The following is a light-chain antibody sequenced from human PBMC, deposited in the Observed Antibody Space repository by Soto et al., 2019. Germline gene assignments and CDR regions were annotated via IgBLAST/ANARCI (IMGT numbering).Light chain of an antibody. CDR1: QSVGASY. J-gene: IGKJ1*01. Sequence: EMVLTQSPGTLSLSPGERATLSCRASQSVGASYLAWYQQKPGQAPRLLINGASSRATGIPDRFSGSGSGTDFTLTISRLEPEDFAVYYCQKYSSSSWTFGQETKVEIK. CDR3: QKYSSSSWT. V-gene: IGKV3-20*01. CDR2: GAS.